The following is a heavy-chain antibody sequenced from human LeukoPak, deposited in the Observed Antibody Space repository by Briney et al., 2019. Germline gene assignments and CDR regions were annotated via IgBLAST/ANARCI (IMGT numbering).Heavy chain of an antibody. CDR1: GGSISSYY. Sequence: SETLSLTCTVSGGSISSYYWSWIRQPPGKGLEWIGYIYYSGSTNYNPSLKSRVTISVDTSKNQFSLKLSPVTAADTAVYYCARREYSSGWYYFDYWGQGTLVTVSS. J-gene: IGHJ4*02. CDR2: IYYSGST. V-gene: IGHV4-59*08. D-gene: IGHD6-19*01. CDR3: ARREYSSGWYYFDY.